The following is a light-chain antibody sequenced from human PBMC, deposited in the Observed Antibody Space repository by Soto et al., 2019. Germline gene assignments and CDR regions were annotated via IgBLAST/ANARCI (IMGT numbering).Light chain of an antibody. Sequence: DIQMTQSPSTLSASVGDRVTITCRASQSIINWLAWYQQKPGQAPKLLIYGASSLESGVPSRFSGSGSGTEFTLTIPNLQPDDFATYYCQQYDSFSGTFGQGTKV. J-gene: IGKJ1*01. CDR3: QQYDSFSGT. V-gene: IGKV1-5*01. CDR1: QSIINW. CDR2: GAS.